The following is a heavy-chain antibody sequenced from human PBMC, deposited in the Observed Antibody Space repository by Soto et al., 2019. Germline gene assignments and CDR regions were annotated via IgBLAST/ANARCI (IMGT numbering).Heavy chain of an antibody. CDR2: ISYDGSNK. CDR1: GFTFSSYA. D-gene: IGHD3-10*01. V-gene: IGHV3-30-3*01. CDR3: ARDLGEVSAF. J-gene: IGHJ4*02. Sequence: GGSLRLSCAASGFTFSSYAMHWVRQAPGKGLEWVAVISYDGSNKYYADSVKGRFTISRDNSKNTLYLQMNSLRAEDTAVYYCARDLGEVSAFWGQGTPVTVSS.